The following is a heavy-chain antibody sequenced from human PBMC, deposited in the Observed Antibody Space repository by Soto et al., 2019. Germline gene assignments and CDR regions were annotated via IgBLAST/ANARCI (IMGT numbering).Heavy chain of an antibody. D-gene: IGHD4-17*01. J-gene: IGHJ4*02. CDR2: IYYSGST. CDR1: GGSISSSSYY. Sequence: SETLSLTCTVSGGSISSSSYYWGWILQPPGKGLEWIGSIYYSGSTYYNPSLKSRVTISVDTSKNQFSLKLSSVTAADTAVYYCARHRATVWSDFDYWGQGTLVTVSS. V-gene: IGHV4-39*01. CDR3: ARHRATVWSDFDY.